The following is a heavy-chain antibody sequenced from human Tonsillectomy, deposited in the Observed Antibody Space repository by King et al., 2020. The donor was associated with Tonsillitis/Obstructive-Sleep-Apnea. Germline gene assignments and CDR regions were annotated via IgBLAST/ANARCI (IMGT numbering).Heavy chain of an antibody. Sequence: VQLQQWGAGLLKPSETLSLTCAVYGGSFSGYYWNWIRQPPGKGLEWIGEIDHSGSTNYNPSLKSRVTISVDTSKNQFSLKLNSVTAADTAVYYCARGHSSSLDYWGQGTLVTVSS. V-gene: IGHV4-34*01. J-gene: IGHJ4*02. CDR1: GGSFSGYY. CDR3: ARGHSSSLDY. CDR2: IDHSGST. D-gene: IGHD6-13*01.